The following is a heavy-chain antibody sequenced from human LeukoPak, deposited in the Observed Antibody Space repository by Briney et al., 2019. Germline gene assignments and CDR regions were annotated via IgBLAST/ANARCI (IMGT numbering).Heavy chain of an antibody. D-gene: IGHD4-17*01. J-gene: IGHJ4*02. V-gene: IGHV3-30*18. CDR2: MSNSGENT. CDR3: AKGGASVSRYVDY. CDR1: GFTFSSYW. Sequence: GGSLRLSCAASGFTFSSYWMSWVRQTPGKGLEWVGIMSNSGENTFYGEAVKGRFTISRDNSQNTLYLQMNSLRPEDTAVYYCAKGGASVSRYVDYWGQGTLVTVSS.